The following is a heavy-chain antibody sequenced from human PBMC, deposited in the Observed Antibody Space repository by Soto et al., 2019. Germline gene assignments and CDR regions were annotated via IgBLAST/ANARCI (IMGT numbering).Heavy chain of an antibody. Sequence: GSLRLSCAASGFSFSNDNMNWIRQAPGKGLEWVSSIISSGSFIYYADSVKGRFTISRDNAKNSLYLQMNSLGAEDTALYYCARVADYYDTSGYLPVVDWGQGTLVTVSS. J-gene: IGHJ4*02. V-gene: IGHV3-21*01. CDR1: GFSFSNDN. D-gene: IGHD3-22*01. CDR3: ARVADYYDTSGYLPVVD. CDR2: IISSGSFI.